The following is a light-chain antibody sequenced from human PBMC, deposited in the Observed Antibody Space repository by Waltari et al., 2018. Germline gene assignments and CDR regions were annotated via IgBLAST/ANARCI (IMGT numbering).Light chain of an antibody. CDR3: AVWDGSLNAYV. V-gene: IGLV1-44*01. CDR2: SNN. CDR1: SSNIGSNT. Sequence: QSVLTQPPSVSGTPGQRVTISCSGSSSNIGSNTVIWYQQLPGTAPKLLIYSNNLRPSGVPDRISGSRSGTSASLSVSGLQSEDEADYYCAVWDGSLNAYVFGAGTKVTVL. J-gene: IGLJ1*01.